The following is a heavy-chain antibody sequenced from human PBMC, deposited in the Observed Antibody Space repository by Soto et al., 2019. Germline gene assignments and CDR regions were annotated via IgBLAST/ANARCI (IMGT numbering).Heavy chain of an antibody. D-gene: IGHD3-16*01. J-gene: IGHJ4*02. V-gene: IGHV3-9*01. CDR3: AISQDRGGRTTFIY. CDR1: GFTFDDNA. CDR2: MNWKSDI. Sequence: RRRSCAVSGFTFDDNAMHGVRQAPENGLERGSGMNWKSDIGYADSVKGRFTISRDNAENSLYLQMNSLSAEDTALYYCAISQDRGGRTTFIYWGQGTQVTVSS.